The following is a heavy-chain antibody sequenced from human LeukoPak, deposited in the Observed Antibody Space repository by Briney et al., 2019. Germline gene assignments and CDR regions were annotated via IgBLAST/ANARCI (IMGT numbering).Heavy chain of an antibody. Sequence: GRSLRLSCAASGFTFDDYAMHWVRQAPGKGLEWVSGISWNSGSIDYADSVKGRFTISRDNAKNSLYLQMNSLRAEDTALYYCAKDMRDSSGAFDIWGQGTMVTVSS. D-gene: IGHD3-22*01. CDR1: GFTFDDYA. CDR2: ISWNSGSI. J-gene: IGHJ3*02. CDR3: AKDMRDSSGAFDI. V-gene: IGHV3-9*01.